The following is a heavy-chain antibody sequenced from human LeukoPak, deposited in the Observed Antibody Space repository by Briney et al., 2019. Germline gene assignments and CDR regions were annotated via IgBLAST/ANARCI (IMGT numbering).Heavy chain of an antibody. D-gene: IGHD6-13*01. Sequence: GGSLRLSCAASGFTFSSYAMHWVRQAPGKGLEWVALISYDGTNKYYADSVKGRFTISRDNSKNTLYLQMNSLRAEDTAVYYCAKDRGKQLVFDYWGQGTLVTVSS. V-gene: IGHV3-30-3*01. CDR1: GFTFSSYA. CDR2: ISYDGTNK. CDR3: AKDRGKQLVFDY. J-gene: IGHJ4*02.